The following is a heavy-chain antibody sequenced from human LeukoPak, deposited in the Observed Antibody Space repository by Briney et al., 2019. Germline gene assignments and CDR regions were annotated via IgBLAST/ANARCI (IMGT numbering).Heavy chain of an antibody. V-gene: IGHV3-30*02. CDR2: TRYDGSSQ. J-gene: IGHJ4*02. CDR1: GFIFSDYG. Sequence: GGSLRLSCAASGFIFSDYGMHWVRQAPGKGLEWVAFTRYDGSSQYYADSVKGRLTISRDNSENTLYLQMNRLRPEDTAIYHCAKKLYYYDSSGHYFDYWGQGTLVTVSS. CDR3: AKKLYYYDSSGHYFDY. D-gene: IGHD3-22*01.